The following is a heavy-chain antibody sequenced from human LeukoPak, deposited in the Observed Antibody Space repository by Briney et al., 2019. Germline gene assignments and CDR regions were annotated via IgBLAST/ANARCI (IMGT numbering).Heavy chain of an antibody. Sequence: SQTLSLTCTVSGGSIGSGDYYWSWIRQPPGKGLEWIGYIYYSGSTYYNPSLKSRVTISVDTSKNQFSLKLSSVTAADTAVYYCARVSVIVVVIDYWGQGTLVTVSS. CDR2: IYYSGST. CDR3: ARVSVIVVVIDY. V-gene: IGHV4-30-4*08. CDR1: GGSIGSGDYY. J-gene: IGHJ4*02. D-gene: IGHD3-22*01.